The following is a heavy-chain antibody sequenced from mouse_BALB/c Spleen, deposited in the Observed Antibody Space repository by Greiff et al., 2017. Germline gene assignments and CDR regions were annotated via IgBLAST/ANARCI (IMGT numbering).Heavy chain of an antibody. V-gene: IGHV1-7*01. CDR2: INPSTGYT. CDR1: GYTFTSYW. Sequence: QVQLQQSGAELAKPGASVKMSCKASGYTFTSYWMHWVKQRPGQGLEWIGYINPSTGYTEYNQKFKDKATLTADKSSSTAYMQLSSLTSEDSAVYYCARLGYGFAYWGQGTLVTVSA. CDR3: ARLGYGFAY. J-gene: IGHJ3*01. D-gene: IGHD3-2*02.